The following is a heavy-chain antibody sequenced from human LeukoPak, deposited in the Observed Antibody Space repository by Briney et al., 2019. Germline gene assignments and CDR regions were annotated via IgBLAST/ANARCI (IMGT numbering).Heavy chain of an antibody. V-gene: IGHV4-31*03. J-gene: IGHJ4*02. CDR3: ARGRPESYCGGDCYPPFDY. CDR2: IYYSGST. CDR1: GGSISSGGYY. Sequence: SQTLSLTCTVSGGSISSGGYYWSWLRQHPGKGLEWIGYIYYSGSTYYNPSLKSRVTISVDTSKNQFSLKLSSVTAADTAVYYCARGRPESYCGGDCYPPFDYWGQGTLVTVSS. D-gene: IGHD2-21*02.